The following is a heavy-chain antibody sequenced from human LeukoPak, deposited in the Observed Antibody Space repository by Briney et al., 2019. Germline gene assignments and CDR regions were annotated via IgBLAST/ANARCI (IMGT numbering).Heavy chain of an antibody. CDR2: ISGSGGST. D-gene: IGHD5-18*01. J-gene: IGHJ6*01. CDR1: GITLRSYA. CDR3: EKDDSAMDV. V-gene: IGHV3-23*01. Sequence: GGSLRLSCIVSGITLRSYAMSGVRQAPGKGLEWVSAISGSGGSTYYADSVKGRFTISRDNSKNTLYLQMSSLRDEDTAVYYCEKDDSAMDVWGQGTTVTVSS.